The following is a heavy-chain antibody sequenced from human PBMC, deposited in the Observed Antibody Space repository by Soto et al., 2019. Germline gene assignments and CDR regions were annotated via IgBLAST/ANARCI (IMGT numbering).Heavy chain of an antibody. CDR2: IYPGDSDT. J-gene: IGHJ4*02. CDR1: GYSFTSYW. D-gene: IGHD1-26*01. CDR3: ARHTWSSGSPAAFDY. V-gene: IGHV5-51*01. Sequence: GESLKISCKGSGYSFTSYWISWVRQMPEKGLEWMGIIYPGDSDTRYSPSFQGQVTISADRSISTAYLQWGGLKASDTAMYYCARHTWSSGSPAAFDYWGQGTQVTVSS.